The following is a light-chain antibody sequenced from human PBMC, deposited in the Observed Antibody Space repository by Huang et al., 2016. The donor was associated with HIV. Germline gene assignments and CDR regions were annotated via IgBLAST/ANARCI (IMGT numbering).Light chain of an antibody. CDR1: QSVSGSD. CDR3: QVYYNSPPGP. J-gene: IGKJ3*01. CDR2: GAA. V-gene: IGKV3-20*01. Sequence: EIVLTQSPGTLSLSPGDRATLPCRASQSVSGSDLAWSQQKPGQAPRPLLYGAASRSTGIPDRISGSGSGTEFTLTITGREHEDFALYYCQVYYNSPPGPFGPGATVHIK.